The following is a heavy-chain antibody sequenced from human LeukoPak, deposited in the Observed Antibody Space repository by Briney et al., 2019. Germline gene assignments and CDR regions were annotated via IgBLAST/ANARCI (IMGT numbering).Heavy chain of an antibody. D-gene: IGHD4-17*01. V-gene: IGHV3-9*01. CDR2: ISWNSGSI. J-gene: IGHJ4*02. Sequence: SLRLSCAASGFTFDDYAMHWVRQAPGKGLEWVSGISWNSGSIGYADSVKGRFTISRDNAKNSLYLQMNSLRAEDTALYYCAKVRYGYYFDYWGQGTLVTVSS. CDR1: GFTFDDYA. CDR3: AKVRYGYYFDY.